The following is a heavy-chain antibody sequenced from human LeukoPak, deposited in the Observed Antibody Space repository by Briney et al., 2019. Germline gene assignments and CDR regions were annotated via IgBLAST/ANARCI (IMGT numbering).Heavy chain of an antibody. CDR3: ARPPESSGYYYFDY. Sequence: TSETLSLTCTVSGGSISSGGYYWSWIRQHPGKGLEWIGYIYYSGSTYYNPSLKSRVTISVDTSKNQFSLKLSSVTAADTAVYYCARPPESSGYYYFDYWGQGTLVTVSS. V-gene: IGHV4-31*03. CDR2: IYYSGST. J-gene: IGHJ4*02. D-gene: IGHD3-22*01. CDR1: GGSISSGGYY.